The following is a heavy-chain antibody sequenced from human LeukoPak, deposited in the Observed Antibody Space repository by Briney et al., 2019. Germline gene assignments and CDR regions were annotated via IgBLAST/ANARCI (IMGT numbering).Heavy chain of an antibody. D-gene: IGHD6-19*01. CDR1: GFTFDDYA. CDR3: TRLAVAYFDS. V-gene: IGHV3-9*01. J-gene: IGHJ4*02. Sequence: GRSLRLSCAASGFTFDDYAMHWVRQAPGKGLEWVSGINWNSGTIEYADSVKGRFTISRDNAKNSLYLQMNSLRAEDTAVYYCTRLAVAYFDSWGQGTLVTVSS. CDR2: INWNSGTI.